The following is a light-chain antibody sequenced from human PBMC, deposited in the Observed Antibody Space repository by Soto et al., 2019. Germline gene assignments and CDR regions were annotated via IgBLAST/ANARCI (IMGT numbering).Light chain of an antibody. V-gene: IGKV3-11*02. CDR2: DTS. CDR1: QSVSTY. CDR3: QQRSSWPLT. J-gene: IGKJ4*01. Sequence: DIVLTQSPATLSLSPGEGATLSCRASQSVSTYLAWHQQRPGQAPRLLIYDTSNRAPGTPARFSGSGSERDFTLPISSLEPEDFAIYYCQQRSSWPLTFGGGTKVEI.